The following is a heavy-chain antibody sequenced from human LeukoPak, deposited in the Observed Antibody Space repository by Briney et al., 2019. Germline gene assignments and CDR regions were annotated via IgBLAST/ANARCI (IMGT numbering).Heavy chain of an antibody. CDR3: ARENDVTGNALDV. Sequence: PSETLSLTCTVSGGSISSYYWSWIRQPPGKGLEWIGYIYYSGSTNYNPSLKSRVTVSVDTSKNQFSLELSSVTAADTAVYYCARENDVTGNALDVWGQGTTVTVSS. CDR2: IYYSGST. CDR1: GGSISSYY. J-gene: IGHJ6*02. V-gene: IGHV4-59*01. D-gene: IGHD2-2*01.